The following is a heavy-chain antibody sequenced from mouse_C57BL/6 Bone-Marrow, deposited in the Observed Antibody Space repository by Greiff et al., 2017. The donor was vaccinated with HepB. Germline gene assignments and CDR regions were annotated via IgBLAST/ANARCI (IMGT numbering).Heavy chain of an antibody. V-gene: IGHV1-69*01. CDR3: ALYYSNYVDY. J-gene: IGHJ4*01. CDR1: GYTFTSYW. CDR2: IDPSDSYT. Sequence: QVQLQLPGAELVMPGASVKLSCKASGYTFTSYWMHWVKQRPGQGLEWIGEIDPSDSYTNYNQKFKGKSTLTVDKSSSTAYMQLSSLTSEDSAVYYCALYYSNYVDYWGKGTSVTVSS. D-gene: IGHD2-5*01.